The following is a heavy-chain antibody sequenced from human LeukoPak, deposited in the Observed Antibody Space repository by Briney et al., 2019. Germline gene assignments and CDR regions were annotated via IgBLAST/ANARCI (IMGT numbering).Heavy chain of an antibody. J-gene: IGHJ5*02. CDR2: INHSGST. V-gene: IGHV4-34*01. Sequence: PSETLSLTCAVYGGSFSGYYWSWIRQPPGKGLEWIGEINHSGSTNYNPSLKSRVTISVDTSKNQFSLKLSSVTAADTAVYYCARAPPKLRFLEWLLYKWFDPWGQGTLVTVSS. CDR1: GGSFSGYY. D-gene: IGHD3-3*01. CDR3: ARAPPKLRFLEWLLYKWFDP.